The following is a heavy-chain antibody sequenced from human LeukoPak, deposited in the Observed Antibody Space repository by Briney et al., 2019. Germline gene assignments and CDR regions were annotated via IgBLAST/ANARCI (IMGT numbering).Heavy chain of an antibody. J-gene: IGHJ4*02. CDR1: GFTFSDYY. CDR3: ATESGDY. V-gene: IGHV3-11*04. CDR2: ISTSGNTI. Sequence: GGSLRLSCAASGFTFSDYYMTWIRQAPGKGLEWVSYISTSGNTIYYADSVKGRFIISRDNSKNTLYLQMDSLRTEDTALYYCATESGDYWGQGTLVIVSS.